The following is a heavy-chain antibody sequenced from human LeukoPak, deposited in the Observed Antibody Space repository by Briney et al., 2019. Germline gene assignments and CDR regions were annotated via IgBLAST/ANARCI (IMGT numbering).Heavy chain of an antibody. CDR2: VWYDGSNK. CDR1: GFTFSSYG. Sequence: GRSLRLSCAASGFTFSSYGMHWVRQAPGKGLEWVAVVWYDGSNKYYADSVKGRFTISRDNSKNTLYLQMNSLRAEDTAVYYCAKDGSRGAAAVTYYFDYWGQGTLVTVSS. CDR3: AKDGSRGAAAVTYYFDY. V-gene: IGHV3-33*06. J-gene: IGHJ4*02. D-gene: IGHD6-13*01.